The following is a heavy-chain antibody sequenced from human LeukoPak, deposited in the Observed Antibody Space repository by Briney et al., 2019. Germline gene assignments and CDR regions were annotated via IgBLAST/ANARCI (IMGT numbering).Heavy chain of an antibody. Sequence: ASVKVSCKASGYTFTSYYMHWVRQAPGQGLEWMGWIHPNSGGTNYAQKFQGRVTMTRDTSISTAYMELSRLRSDDTAVYYCARDLKSGNYGLGYYYGMDVWGQGTTVTVSS. D-gene: IGHD4-11*01. CDR1: GYTFTSYY. V-gene: IGHV1-2*02. CDR2: IHPNSGGT. CDR3: ARDLKSGNYGLGYYYGMDV. J-gene: IGHJ6*02.